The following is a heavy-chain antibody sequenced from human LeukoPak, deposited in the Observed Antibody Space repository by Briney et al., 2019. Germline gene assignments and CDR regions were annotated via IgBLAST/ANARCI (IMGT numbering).Heavy chain of an antibody. V-gene: IGHV3-33*06. D-gene: IGHD5-24*01. CDR2: IWYDGSNK. J-gene: IGHJ4*02. CDR3: AKDQAAEMATTYYFDY. Sequence: GGSLRLSCAASGFTFSSYGMHWVRQAPGKGLEWVAVIWYDGSNKYYADSVKGRFTISRDNSKNTLYLQINSLRAEDTAVYYCAKDQAAEMATTYYFDYWGQGTLVTVSS. CDR1: GFTFSSYG.